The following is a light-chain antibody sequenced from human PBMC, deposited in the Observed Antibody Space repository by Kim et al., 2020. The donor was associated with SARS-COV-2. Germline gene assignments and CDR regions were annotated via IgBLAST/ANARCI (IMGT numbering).Light chain of an antibody. CDR2: GAS. CDR3: HQYHTYPIT. Sequence: DIQMTQSPSSLSASVGDRVTITCRASQDISDHLAWVQQKPGKAPKSLIYGASTLQNGVPSKFTGSGSGTDFTLTIVSLQPEDSATYFCHQYHTYPITFGQGTRLEIK. CDR1: QDISDH. V-gene: IGKV1-16*02. J-gene: IGKJ5*01.